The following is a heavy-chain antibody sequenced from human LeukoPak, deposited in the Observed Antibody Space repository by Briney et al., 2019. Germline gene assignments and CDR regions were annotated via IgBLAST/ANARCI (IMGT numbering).Heavy chain of an antibody. V-gene: IGHV4-34*01. D-gene: IGHD3-10*01. CDR3: ARHYYGSGSYISYYYYYMDV. Sequence: SETLSLTCAVYGGSFSGYYWSWLRQPPGKGLEWIGEINHSGSTNYNPSLKSRVTISVDTSKNQFSLKLSSVTAADTAVYYCARHYYGSGSYISYYYYYMDVWGKGTTVTISS. CDR1: GGSFSGYY. CDR2: INHSGST. J-gene: IGHJ6*03.